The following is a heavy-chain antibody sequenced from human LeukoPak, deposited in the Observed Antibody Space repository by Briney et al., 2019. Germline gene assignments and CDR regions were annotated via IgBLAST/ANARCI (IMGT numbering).Heavy chain of an antibody. CDR1: GFTFSLYS. V-gene: IGHV3-23*01. J-gene: IGHJ4*02. Sequence: GGSLRLSCAASGFTFSLYSMNWVRQAPGKGLEWVSAISGSGGSTYYADSVKGRFTISRDNSKNTLYLQMNSLRAEDTAVYYCAKDDRMVRGVDYWGQGTLVTVSS. D-gene: IGHD3-10*01. CDR3: AKDDRMVRGVDY. CDR2: ISGSGGST.